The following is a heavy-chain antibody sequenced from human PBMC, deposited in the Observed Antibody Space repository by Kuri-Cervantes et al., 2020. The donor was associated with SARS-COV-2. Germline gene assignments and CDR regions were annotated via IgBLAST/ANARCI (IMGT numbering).Heavy chain of an antibody. CDR2: MSSGGAYI. J-gene: IGHJ4*02. CDR1: GFTSSDYA. D-gene: IGHD3-3*01. Sequence: ETLSLTCAASGFTSSDYAMNWVRQAPGKGLEWVSSMSSGGAYIYYADSVQGRFTISRDNAKNSLYLQMNSLRAEDTALYYCARDLRLSGVVNPSYFDCWGQGTLVTVSS. V-gene: IGHV3-21*01. CDR3: ARDLRLSGVVNPSYFDC.